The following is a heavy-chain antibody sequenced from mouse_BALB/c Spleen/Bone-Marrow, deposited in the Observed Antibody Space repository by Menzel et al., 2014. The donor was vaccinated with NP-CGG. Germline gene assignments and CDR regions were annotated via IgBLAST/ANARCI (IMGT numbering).Heavy chain of an antibody. CDR1: GYTFTSYW. V-gene: IGHV1-69*02. CDR2: IDPSDSYT. CDR3: ATARATSYAMDY. D-gene: IGHD3-1*01. Sequence: LMESGAELVKPGASVKLSCKASGYTFTSYWMHWVKQRPGQGLEWIGEIDPSDSYTNHNQKFKGKATLTVDKSSSTAYMQLSSLTSEDSAVYYCATARATSYAMDYWGQGTSVTVSS. J-gene: IGHJ4*01.